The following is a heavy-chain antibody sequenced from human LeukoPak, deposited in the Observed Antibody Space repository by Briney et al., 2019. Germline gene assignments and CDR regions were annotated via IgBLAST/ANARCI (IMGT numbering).Heavy chain of an antibody. D-gene: IGHD3-3*01. CDR2: LGRNASRT. CDR3: ARALRSATNGVGTYHDAFDM. CDR1: AFSIDDFG. Sequence: WGYLSCFASGYAFSIDDFGWSRDGQSPGQGLEWVSGLGRNASRTGYGDSVRGRFTISRDNAKNYLYLQMNSLRAEDTAVYFCARALRSATNGVGTYHDAFDMWGQGTLVIVSS. V-gene: IGHV3-20*03. J-gene: IGHJ3*02.